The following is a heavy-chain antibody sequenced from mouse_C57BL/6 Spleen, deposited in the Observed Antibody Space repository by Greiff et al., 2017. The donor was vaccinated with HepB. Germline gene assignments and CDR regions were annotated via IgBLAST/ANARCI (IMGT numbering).Heavy chain of an antibody. CDR3: ARGGVLRHSYWYFDV. J-gene: IGHJ1*03. CDR1: GSTFTDYN. Sequence: VQLQQSGPELVKPGASVTIPCQASGSTFTDYNMDWVKQSHGKSLEWIGDINPNNGGTIYTQKFKGKATLTVDKSSSTAYMELRSLTSEDTAVYYCARGGVLRHSYWYFDVWGTGTTVTVSS. D-gene: IGHD1-2*01. V-gene: IGHV1-18*01. CDR2: INPNNGGT.